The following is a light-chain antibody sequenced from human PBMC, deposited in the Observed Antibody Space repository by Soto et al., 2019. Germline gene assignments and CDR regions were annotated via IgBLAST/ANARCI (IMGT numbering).Light chain of an antibody. CDR2: DVS. CDR3: QQYNSYSMWT. Sequence: DIQMTQSPSTLSASVGDRVTITCRASQSISTWLAWYQQKPGKAPKLLIYDVSSLESGVPSRFSGSGSETEFTLTISSLQPDDFATYYCQQYNSYSMWTFGQGTKVEIK. V-gene: IGKV1-5*01. J-gene: IGKJ1*01. CDR1: QSISTW.